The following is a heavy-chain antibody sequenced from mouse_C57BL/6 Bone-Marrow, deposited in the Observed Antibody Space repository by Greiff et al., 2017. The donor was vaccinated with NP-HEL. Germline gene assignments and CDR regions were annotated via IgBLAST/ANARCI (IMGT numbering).Heavy chain of an antibody. V-gene: IGHV1-54*01. CDR2: INPGSGGT. J-gene: IGHJ4*01. D-gene: IGHD2-2*01. Sequence: VQLQQSGAELVGPGTSVKVSCKASGYAFTNYLIEWVKQRPGQGLEWIGVINPGSGGTNYNEKFKGKATLTADKSSSTAYMQLSSLTSEDSAVYFCARTGLLWLRYYAMDYWGQGTSVTVSS. CDR3: ARTGLLWLRYYAMDY. CDR1: GYAFTNYL.